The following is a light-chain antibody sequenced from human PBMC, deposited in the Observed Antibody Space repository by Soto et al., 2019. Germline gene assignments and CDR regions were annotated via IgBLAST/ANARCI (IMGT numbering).Light chain of an antibody. V-gene: IGKV1-5*03. J-gene: IGKJ1*01. CDR3: QQYNNHSPWT. CDR1: QSISTW. CDR2: KAS. Sequence: DIRVAQSPSTLSASVGDRVTITCRASQSISTWLAWYQHKPGKAPKLLIYKASSLESGVPSRFSGSGSGTEFTLTISSLQPDDFATYYCQQYNNHSPWTFGQGTKVEIK.